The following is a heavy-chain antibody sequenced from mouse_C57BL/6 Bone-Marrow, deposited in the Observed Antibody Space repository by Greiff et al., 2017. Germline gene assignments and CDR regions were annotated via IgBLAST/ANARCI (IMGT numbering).Heavy chain of an antibody. CDR1: GYTFTDYY. D-gene: IGHD1-1*01. CDR2: INPNNGGT. Sequence: VQLQQSGPELVKPGASVKISCKASGYTFTDYYMSWVKQSHGKSLEWIGDINPNNGGTSYNQKFKGKATLTVDKSSSTAYMELRSLTSEDSAVYYCARFYYYGNFDVWGTGTTVTVSS. CDR3: ARFYYYGNFDV. V-gene: IGHV1-26*01. J-gene: IGHJ1*03.